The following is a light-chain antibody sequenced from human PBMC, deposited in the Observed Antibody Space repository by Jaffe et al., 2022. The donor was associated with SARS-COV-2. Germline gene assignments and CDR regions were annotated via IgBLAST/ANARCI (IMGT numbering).Light chain of an antibody. CDR1: QSLSTS. CDR3: QQYNTWPRT. CDR2: GAA. Sequence: EIVMTQSPATLSVSPGERATLSCRASQSLSTSLAWFQQRPGLAPRLLIYGAATRAPGIPARFSGSGSGTEFTLTISSLQPEDFGVYYCQQYNTWPRTFGQGTKVEI. V-gene: IGKV3-15*01. J-gene: IGKJ1*01.